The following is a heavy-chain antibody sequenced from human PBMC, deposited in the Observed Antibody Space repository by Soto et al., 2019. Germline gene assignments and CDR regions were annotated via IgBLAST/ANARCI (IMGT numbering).Heavy chain of an antibody. V-gene: IGHV4-34*01. J-gene: IGHJ5*02. Sequence: PSETLSLTCAVYGGSFSGYYWSWIRQPPGKGLEWIGEINHSGSTNYNPSLKSRVTISVDTSKNQFSLKLSSVTAADTAVYYCARGRVVGVRGRNLFDPWGQGTLVTVSS. CDR1: GGSFSGYY. D-gene: IGHD1-26*01. CDR3: ARGRVVGVRGRNLFDP. CDR2: INHSGST.